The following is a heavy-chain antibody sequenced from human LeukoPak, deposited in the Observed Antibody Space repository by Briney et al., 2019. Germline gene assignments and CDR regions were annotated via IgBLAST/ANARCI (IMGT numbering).Heavy chain of an antibody. J-gene: IGHJ3*02. V-gene: IGHV4-59*08. CDR2: IYYSGST. CDR3: ARLRLGYCTNGVCRDAFDI. D-gene: IGHD2-8*01. CDR1: GGSISSYY. Sequence: KPSETLSLTCTVSGGSISSYYWSWIRQPPGKGLEWIGYIYYSGSTNYNPSLKSRVTISVDTSKNQFSLKLSSVTAADTAVYYCARLRLGYCTNGVCRDAFDIWGQGTMVTVSS.